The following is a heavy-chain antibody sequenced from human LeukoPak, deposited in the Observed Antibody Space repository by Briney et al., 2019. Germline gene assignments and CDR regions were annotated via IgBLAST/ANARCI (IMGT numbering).Heavy chain of an antibody. Sequence: GGSLRLSCAASGVTVSSNYMSWVRQAPGQGLEWVSVIYSGGSTYYADSVKGRFTISRDISKNTVCLQMNSLRAEDTAVYYCARTYGDYVYILGYWGQGTLVTVSS. CDR1: GVTVSSNY. CDR3: ARTYGDYVYILGY. D-gene: IGHD4-17*01. J-gene: IGHJ4*02. V-gene: IGHV3-53*01. CDR2: IYSGGST.